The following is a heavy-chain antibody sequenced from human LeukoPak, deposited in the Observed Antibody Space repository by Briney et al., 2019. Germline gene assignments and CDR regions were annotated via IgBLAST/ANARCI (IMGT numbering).Heavy chain of an antibody. Sequence: GGSLRLSCAASGFTFSSYSMNWVRQAPGKGLEWVSSISSSSSYIYYADSVKGRFTISRDNAKNSLYLQMSSLRAEDTAVYYCARGPQWLVRRYDYWGQGTLVTVSS. CDR2: ISSSSSYI. V-gene: IGHV3-21*01. J-gene: IGHJ4*02. CDR3: ARGPQWLVRRYDY. CDR1: GFTFSSYS. D-gene: IGHD6-19*01.